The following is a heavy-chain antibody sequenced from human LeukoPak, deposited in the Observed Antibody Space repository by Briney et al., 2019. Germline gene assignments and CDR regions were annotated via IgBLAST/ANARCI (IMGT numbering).Heavy chain of an antibody. J-gene: IGHJ4*02. CDR2: INPNGGGT. CDR3: ARTDGVDY. Sequence: GASVKVSCTASGYTFTGYYMHWVRQAPGQGLEWVGRINPNGGGTNYAQKFQGRVTMTRDTSISTAYMELSSLRSDDTAVYYCARTDGVDYWGQGTLVTVSS. V-gene: IGHV1-2*06. D-gene: IGHD4-17*01. CDR1: GYTFTGYY.